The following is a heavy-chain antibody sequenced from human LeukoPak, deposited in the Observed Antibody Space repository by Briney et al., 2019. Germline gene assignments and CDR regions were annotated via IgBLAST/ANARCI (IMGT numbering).Heavy chain of an antibody. CDR1: GFTFSSYA. J-gene: IGHJ4*02. D-gene: IGHD6-13*01. Sequence: GGSLRLPCAASGFTFSSYAMSWVRQAPGKGLEWVSAISGSGGSTYYADSVKGRFTISGDNSKNTLYLQMNSLRAEDTAVYYCAKVPVRIAAAGRFDYWGQGTLVTVSS. V-gene: IGHV3-23*01. CDR3: AKVPVRIAAAGRFDY. CDR2: ISGSGGST.